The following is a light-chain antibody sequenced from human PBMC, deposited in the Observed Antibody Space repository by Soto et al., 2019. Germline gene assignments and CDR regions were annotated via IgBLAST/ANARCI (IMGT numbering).Light chain of an antibody. CDR3: SSYGGTNNVV. Sequence: QSVLTQPPSASGSPGQSVTISCTGTSSDVGGYKDVSWYQHHPGKAPKVVIHEVTKRPSGVPDRFSGSQSGNTASLTVSGLQAEDEADYYCSSYGGTNNVVFGGGTKLTVL. J-gene: IGLJ2*01. CDR2: EVT. CDR1: SSDVGGYKD. V-gene: IGLV2-8*01.